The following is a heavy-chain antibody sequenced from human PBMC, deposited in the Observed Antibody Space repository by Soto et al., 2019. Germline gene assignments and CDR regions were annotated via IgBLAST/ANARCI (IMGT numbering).Heavy chain of an antibody. J-gene: IGHJ5*02. Sequence: GGSLRLACTASGFTFSDAWMYWVRQAPVKGLDWVGRIKSKSDGGTTEYAAPVRGRFTISRDDSKNTLYLQMNSLKTEDTAVYYCTTDLRRIAVVVGSTGYFNPWGQGTPV. CDR2: IKSKSDGGTT. CDR1: GFTFSDAW. CDR3: TTDLRRIAVVVGSTGYFNP. V-gene: IGHV3-15*07. D-gene: IGHD2-15*01.